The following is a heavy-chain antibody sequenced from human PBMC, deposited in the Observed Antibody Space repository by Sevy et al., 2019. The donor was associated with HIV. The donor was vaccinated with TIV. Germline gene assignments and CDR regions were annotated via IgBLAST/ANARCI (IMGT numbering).Heavy chain of an antibody. J-gene: IGHJ4*01. CDR1: GFTFFNAW. V-gene: IGHV3-15*01. D-gene: IGHD3-22*01. CDR3: TKYRCKYHDSSSTNFYHGFDF. CDR2: IKSETDGGTS. Sequence: GGSLRLSCSTSGFTFFNAWMSWVRQAPGKGLEWVGSIKSETDGGTSEDAAPEKGRISIPRDDTKDTLQLQMNSRKTEDTVVYYSTKYRCKYHDSSSTNFYHGFDFWGPGTLVTVSS.